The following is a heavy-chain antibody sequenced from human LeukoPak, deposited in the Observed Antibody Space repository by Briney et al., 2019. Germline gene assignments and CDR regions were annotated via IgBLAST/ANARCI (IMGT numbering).Heavy chain of an antibody. CDR1: GFTFTSSA. CDR2: IVVGSGNT. CDR3: ARGPRHDSSAASFDY. Sequence: ASVKVSCKASGFTFTSSAVQWVRQARGQRLEWIGWIVVGSGNTNYAQKFQERVTITRDMSTSTAYMELSSLRSEDTAVYYCARGPRHDSSAASFDYWGQGTLVTVSS. J-gene: IGHJ4*02. V-gene: IGHV1-58*01. D-gene: IGHD3-22*01.